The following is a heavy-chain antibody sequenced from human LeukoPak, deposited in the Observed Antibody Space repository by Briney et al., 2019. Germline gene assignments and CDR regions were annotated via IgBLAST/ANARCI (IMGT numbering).Heavy chain of an antibody. CDR3: ARYSNSGGDY. D-gene: IGHD6-6*01. Sequence: ASVKVSCKVSGYTLTELSMHWVRQAPGKGLEWMGWINPNNGGTNQVQKFQGRVTMTRDTSINTAYMEVSSLRSDDTAVYYCARYSNSGGDYWGQGTLVTVSS. V-gene: IGHV1-2*02. J-gene: IGHJ4*02. CDR1: GYTLTELS. CDR2: INPNNGGT.